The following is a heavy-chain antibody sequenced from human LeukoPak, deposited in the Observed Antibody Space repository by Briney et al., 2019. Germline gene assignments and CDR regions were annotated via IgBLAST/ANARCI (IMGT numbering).Heavy chain of an antibody. D-gene: IGHD2-2*03. CDR3: ARLGGGYCSSTSCYGFDY. CDR2: IYYSGST. Sequence: SETLPLTCTVSGGSISSSSYYWGWIRQPPGKGLEWIGSIYYSGSTYYNPSLKSRVTISVDTSKNQFSLKLSSVTAADTAVYYCARLGGGYCSSTSCYGFDYWGQGTLVTVSS. V-gene: IGHV4-39*01. J-gene: IGHJ4*02. CDR1: GGSISSSSYY.